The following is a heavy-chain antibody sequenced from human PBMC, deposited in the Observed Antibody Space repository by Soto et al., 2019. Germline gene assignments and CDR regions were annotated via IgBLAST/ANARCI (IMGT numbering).Heavy chain of an antibody. V-gene: IGHV3-23*01. D-gene: IGHD6-6*01. CDR1: GFTFGDFA. J-gene: IGHJ4*02. Sequence: GGSLRLSCGASGFTFGDFAMTWVRQAPGKGLEWVSHISGRGDSTNYAASVKGRFTISRDNSESTLYLQMNGLRAEDTAVYYCAKLPAYGSSSQPLENWGQGTLVTVSS. CDR2: ISGRGDST. CDR3: AKLPAYGSSSQPLEN.